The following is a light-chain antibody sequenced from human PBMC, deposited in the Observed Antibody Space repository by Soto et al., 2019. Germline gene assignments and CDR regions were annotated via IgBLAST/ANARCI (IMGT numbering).Light chain of an antibody. CDR1: RSDIGSYNY. Sequence: QSARTQRASVSGSPGQSITISCSGTRSDIGSYNYVAWYQQFPGKTPKILMYGVSNRPSGVSSRFSGSKSGNTASLTISGLQAEDVADYYCIAYTGSSTSNVFGSGSTVSV. V-gene: IGLV2-14*01. CDR3: IAYTGSSTSNV. CDR2: GVS. J-gene: IGLJ1*01.